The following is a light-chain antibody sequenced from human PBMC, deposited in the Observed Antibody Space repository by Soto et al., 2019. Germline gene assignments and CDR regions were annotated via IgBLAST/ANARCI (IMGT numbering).Light chain of an antibody. CDR1: QSVSSD. J-gene: IGKJ3*01. CDR2: DAS. CDR3: QQRSNWPPFT. Sequence: EIVLTQSPATLSLSPGERATLSCRASQSVSSDLAWYQQKPGQAPRLLIYDASNRATGIPARFSGSGSGTDFTLTISSREPEDFAVYYCQQRSNWPPFTLGPGTKVDI. V-gene: IGKV3-11*01.